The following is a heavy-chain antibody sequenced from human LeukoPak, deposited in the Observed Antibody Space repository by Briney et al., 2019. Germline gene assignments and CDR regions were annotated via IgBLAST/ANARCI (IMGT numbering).Heavy chain of an antibody. Sequence: PGGSLRLSCAASGFTFSNYGMHWVRQAPGKGLEWLAIMWYDGSIKYYADSAKGRFTISRDNSKNTVFLQMNSLRAEDTAVYYCARGRDGYNYYYYYYMDVWGKGTTVTVS. CDR3: ARGRDGYNYYYYYYMDV. D-gene: IGHD5-24*01. CDR2: MWYDGSIK. J-gene: IGHJ6*03. V-gene: IGHV3-33*02. CDR1: GFTFSNYG.